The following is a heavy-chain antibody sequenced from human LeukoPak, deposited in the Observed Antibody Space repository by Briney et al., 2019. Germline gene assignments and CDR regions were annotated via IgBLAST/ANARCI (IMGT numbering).Heavy chain of an antibody. J-gene: IGHJ5*02. CDR1: GGTFSSYA. D-gene: IGHD5-18*01. CDR3: ARDRGVDTAMVNWFDP. CDR2: IIPIFGTA. Sequence: ASVKVSCKASGGTFSSYAISWVRQAPGQGLEWMGGIIPIFGTANYAQKFQGRVTITADESTSTAYMELSSLRSEDTAVYYCARDRGVDTAMVNWFDPWGQGTLVTVSS. V-gene: IGHV1-69*13.